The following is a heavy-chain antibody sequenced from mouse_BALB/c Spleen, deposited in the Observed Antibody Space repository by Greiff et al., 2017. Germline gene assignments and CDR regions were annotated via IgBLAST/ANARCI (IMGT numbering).Heavy chain of an antibody. V-gene: IGHV3-6*02. CDR2: ISYDGSN. Sequence: EVQLVESGPGLVKPSQSLSLTCSVTGYSITSGYYWNWIRQFPGNKLEWMGYISYDGSNNYNPSLKNRISITRDTSKNQFFLKLNSVTTEDTATYYCAREVYYDYYFDYWGQGTTLTVSS. CDR3: AREVYYDYYFDY. D-gene: IGHD2-4*01. CDR1: GYSITSGYY. J-gene: IGHJ2*01.